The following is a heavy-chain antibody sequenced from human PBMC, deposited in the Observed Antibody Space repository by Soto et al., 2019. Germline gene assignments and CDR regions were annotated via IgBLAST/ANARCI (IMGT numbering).Heavy chain of an antibody. CDR1: GYTFTSYD. D-gene: IGHD5-12*01. CDR2: INPNSGNT. CDR3: AREGYSGYGSPEY. Sequence: GXSVKVSCKASGYTFTSYDIDLVRQATGQGLEWMGWINPNSGNTGYAQKFQGRVTMTRNTSISTAYMELSSLRSEDTAVYYCAREGYSGYGSPEYWGQGTLVTVSS. V-gene: IGHV1-8*01. J-gene: IGHJ4*02.